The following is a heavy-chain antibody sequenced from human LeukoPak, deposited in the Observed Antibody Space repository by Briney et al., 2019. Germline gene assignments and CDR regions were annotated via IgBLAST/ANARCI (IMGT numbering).Heavy chain of an antibody. CDR3: ARHAKTTIFGVRYYYYMDV. D-gene: IGHD3-3*01. Sequence: RGESLKISCKGSGYSFTSYWIGWVRQMPGKGLEWMGIIYPGDSDTRYSPSFQGQVTISADKSISTAYLQWSSLKASDTAMYYCARHAKTTIFGVRYYYYMDVWGKGTTVTVSS. CDR2: IYPGDSDT. V-gene: IGHV5-51*01. J-gene: IGHJ6*03. CDR1: GYSFTSYW.